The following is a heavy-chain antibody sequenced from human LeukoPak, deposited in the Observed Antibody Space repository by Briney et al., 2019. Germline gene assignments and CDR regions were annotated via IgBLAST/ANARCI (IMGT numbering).Heavy chain of an antibody. CDR1: GGSISSSSYY. CDR3: ASAVWEFFDY. CDR2: IYYSGST. J-gene: IGHJ4*02. D-gene: IGHD3-10*01. V-gene: IGHV4-39*01. Sequence: PSETLSLTCTVSGGSISSSSYYWGWIRQPPGKGLEWIGSIYYSGSTYYNPSLKSRVTISVDTSKNQFSLKLSSVTAADTAVYYCASAVWEFFDYWGQGTLVTVSS.